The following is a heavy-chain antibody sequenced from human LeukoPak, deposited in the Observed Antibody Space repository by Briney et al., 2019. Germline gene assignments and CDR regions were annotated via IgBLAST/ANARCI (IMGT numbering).Heavy chain of an antibody. CDR3: ARAYSSSWPGPFFDY. D-gene: IGHD6-13*01. J-gene: IGHJ4*02. Sequence: ASVKVSCKASGYTFTNYAIHWVRQAPGQRLEWMGWINAGYGNTRYSQEFQGRLTITRDTSASTAYMELSSLRSEDMAVYSCARAYSSSWPGPFFDYWGQGTLVTVSS. CDR2: INAGYGNT. CDR1: GYTFTNYA. V-gene: IGHV1-3*03.